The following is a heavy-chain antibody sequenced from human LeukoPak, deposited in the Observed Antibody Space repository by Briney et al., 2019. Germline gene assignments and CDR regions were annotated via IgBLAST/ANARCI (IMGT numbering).Heavy chain of an antibody. CDR1: GDSFSNYY. CDR2: VYYSGST. D-gene: IGHD6-19*01. Sequence: SETLSLTCSVSGDSFSNYYWTWIRQPPGKGLEWIGYVYYSGSTNYNPSLRSRVIISVDTSKDQFSLYLTSVTAADTAVYYCARGYRSDWHGELGYWGQGTLVTVSS. CDR3: ARGYRSDWHGELGY. J-gene: IGHJ4*02. V-gene: IGHV4-59*01.